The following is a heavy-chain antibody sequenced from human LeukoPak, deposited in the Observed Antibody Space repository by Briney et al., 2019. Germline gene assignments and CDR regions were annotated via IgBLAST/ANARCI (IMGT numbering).Heavy chain of an antibody. Sequence: ASAKVSCKASGYTFTRYGISWVRQAPGQGLEGMGWISAYNGNTNYAQKLQGRVTMTTDTSTSTAYMELRRLKSDDTDVYYCASTHGVDIFDYWGQGTLVTVSS. CDR2: ISAYNGNT. CDR1: GYTFTRYG. D-gene: IGHD5-12*01. J-gene: IGHJ4*02. CDR3: ASTHGVDIFDY. V-gene: IGHV1-18*01.